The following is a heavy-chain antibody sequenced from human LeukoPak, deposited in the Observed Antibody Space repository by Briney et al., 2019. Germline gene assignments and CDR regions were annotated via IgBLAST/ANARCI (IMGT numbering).Heavy chain of an antibody. D-gene: IGHD1-7*01. CDR2: INPNSGNT. CDR3: ARFISVITGTLGYYYYYYGMDV. V-gene: IGHV1-8*02. J-gene: IGHJ6*02. Sequence: ASVKVSCKASGYTFTGYYMHWVRQAPGQGLEWMGWINPNSGNTGYAQKFQGRVTMTRNTSISTAYMELSSLRSEDTAVYYCARFISVITGTLGYYYYYYGMDVWGQGTTVTVSS. CDR1: GYTFTGYY.